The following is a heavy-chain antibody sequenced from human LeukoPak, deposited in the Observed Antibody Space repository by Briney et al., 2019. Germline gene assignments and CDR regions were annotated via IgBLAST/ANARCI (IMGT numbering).Heavy chain of an antibody. CDR3: ASFLYGSGTDYMDV. D-gene: IGHD3-10*01. V-gene: IGHV4-34*01. Sequence: SETLSLTCAVYGGSFSGYYWSWIRQPPGKGLEWIGEINHSGSTNYNPSLKSRVTISVDTSKNQFSLKLSSVTAADTAVYYCASFLYGSGTDYMDVWGKGTTVTISS. J-gene: IGHJ6*03. CDR2: INHSGST. CDR1: GGSFSGYY.